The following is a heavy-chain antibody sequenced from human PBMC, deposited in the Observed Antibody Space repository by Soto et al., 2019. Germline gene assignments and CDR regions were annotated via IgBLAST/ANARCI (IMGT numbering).Heavy chain of an antibody. Sequence: SETLSLTCTVSGGSISSGGYYWSWIRQHPGKGLEWIGYIYYSGSTYYNPSLKSRVTISVDTSKNQFSLKLSSVTAADTAVYYCARRLGXCSGGSCYSYYFDYWGQGTLVTVSS. J-gene: IGHJ4*02. V-gene: IGHV4-31*03. D-gene: IGHD2-15*01. CDR3: ARRLGXCSGGSCYSYYFDY. CDR1: GGSISSGGYY. CDR2: IYYSGST.